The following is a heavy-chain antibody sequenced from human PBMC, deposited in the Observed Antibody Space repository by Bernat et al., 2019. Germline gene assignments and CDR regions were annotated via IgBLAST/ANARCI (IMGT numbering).Heavy chain of an antibody. Sequence: EVQLLESGGGLIQPGGSLRLSCAASGFTFSNSPMTWVRQAPGKGLAWVSGISGSGGSTYYADSVKGRFTISRDNSKNTLYLQMNSLRAEDTAVYYCAKLPTVKMRQKVNWYFDLWGRGTLVTVSS. CDR3: AKLPTVKMRQKVNWYFDL. CDR2: ISGSGGST. D-gene: IGHD4-17*01. V-gene: IGHV3-23*01. CDR1: GFTFSNSP. J-gene: IGHJ2*01.